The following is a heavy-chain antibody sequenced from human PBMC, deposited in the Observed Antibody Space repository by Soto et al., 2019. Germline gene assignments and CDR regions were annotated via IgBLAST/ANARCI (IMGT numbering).Heavy chain of an antibody. V-gene: IGHV1-69*01. CDR1: GGSISPNT. Sequence: QVQLVQSGAEVKKPGSSVKVSCKASGGSISPNTITWVRQAPRQGLEWMGGIIPIFGPADYAQKFQGRVTITADESTSAVYLELTSLRSEDTAVYYCAFSTSYYFDYWGQGTLVTVSS. CDR3: AFSTSYYFDY. J-gene: IGHJ4*02. D-gene: IGHD6-6*01. CDR2: IIPIFGPA.